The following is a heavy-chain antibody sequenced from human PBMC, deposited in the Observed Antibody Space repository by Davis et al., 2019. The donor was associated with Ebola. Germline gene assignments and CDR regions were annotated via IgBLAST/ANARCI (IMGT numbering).Heavy chain of an antibody. CDR1: GFTFSVYA. D-gene: IGHD3-22*01. CDR3: VKNYYYDSSGYLES. CDR2: INSNGDGA. V-gene: IGHV3-64D*06. J-gene: IGHJ5*02. Sequence: GESLKISCSASGFTFSVYAMHWVRQPPGKGLEYVSGINSNGDGAYYAASVKGRFTISRDTSENTLFLQMSSLRPEDTAVCYCVKNYYYDSSGYLESWGQGTLVTVSS.